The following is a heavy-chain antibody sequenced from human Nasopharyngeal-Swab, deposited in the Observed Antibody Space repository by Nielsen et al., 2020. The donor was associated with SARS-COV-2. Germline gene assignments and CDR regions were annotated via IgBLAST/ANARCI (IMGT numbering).Heavy chain of an antibody. J-gene: IGHJ4*02. Sequence: VRQAPGKGLEWVSSISSSSSYIYYADSVKGRFTISRDNAKNSLYLQMNSLRAEDTAAYYCAKDRVGVTPFDYWGQGTLVTVSS. V-gene: IGHV3-21*04. CDR3: AKDRVGVTPFDY. CDR2: ISSSSSYI. D-gene: IGHD2-21*02.